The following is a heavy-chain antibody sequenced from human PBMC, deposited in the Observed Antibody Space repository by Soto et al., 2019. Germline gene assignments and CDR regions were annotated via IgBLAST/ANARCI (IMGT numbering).Heavy chain of an antibody. Sequence: PSETLSLTCTVSGGSISSYYWSCILLPPGKGLEWIGYIYYSGSTNYNPSLKSRVTISVDTSKNQFSLKLSSVTAADTAVYYCARVCPCCGYYSYYIDICSKGAAVTVS. D-gene: IGHD2-2*01. CDR2: IYYSGST. V-gene: IGHV4-59*01. CDR3: ARVCPCCGYYSYYIDI. CDR1: GGSISSYY. J-gene: IGHJ6*03.